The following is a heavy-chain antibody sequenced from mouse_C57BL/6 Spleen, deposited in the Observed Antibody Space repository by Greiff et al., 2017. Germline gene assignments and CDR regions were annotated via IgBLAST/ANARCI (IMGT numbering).Heavy chain of an antibody. D-gene: IGHD3-2*02. CDR1: GYAFSSSW. V-gene: IGHV1-82*01. CDR2: IYPGDGDT. Sequence: QVQLQQSGPELVKPGASVKISCKASGYAFSSSWMNWVKQRPGKGLEWIGRIYPGDGDTNYNGKFKGKATLTADKSSSTAYMQLSSLTSEDSAVYFCARETTAQATGNYAMDYWGQGTSVTVSS. CDR3: ARETTAQATGNYAMDY. J-gene: IGHJ4*01.